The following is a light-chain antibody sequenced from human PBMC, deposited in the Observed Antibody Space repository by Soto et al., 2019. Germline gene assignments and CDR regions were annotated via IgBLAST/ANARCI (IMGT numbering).Light chain of an antibody. CDR1: QSINQW. J-gene: IGKJ4*01. CDR3: QEYHSSLLT. CDR2: KAS. V-gene: IGKV1-5*03. Sequence: DIQMTQSPSTVSASVGDRVTITCRASQSINQWLAWYQQRPGGAPKLLIYKASSLENEVPSRFSGSGFGTEFTLTISSLQPDDFATYYCQEYHSSLLTFGGGTRVEIK.